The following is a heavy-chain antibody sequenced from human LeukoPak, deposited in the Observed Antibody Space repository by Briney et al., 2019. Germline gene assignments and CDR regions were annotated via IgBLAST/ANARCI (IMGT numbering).Heavy chain of an antibody. CDR3: ARDPSPYCGGDCYSSYFDY. V-gene: IGHV1-2*02. CDR2: INPNSGGT. J-gene: IGHJ4*02. D-gene: IGHD2-21*01. Sequence: ASVKVSCKASGYTFTGYYMHWVRQAPGQGLEWMGWINPNSGGTNYAQKFQGRVTMTRDTSISTAYMELSRLRSDDTAVYYCARDPSPYCGGDCYSSYFDYWGQGTLVTVSS. CDR1: GYTFTGYY.